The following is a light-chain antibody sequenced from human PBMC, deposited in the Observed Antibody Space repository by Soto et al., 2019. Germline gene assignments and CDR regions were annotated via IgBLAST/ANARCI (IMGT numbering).Light chain of an antibody. J-gene: IGKJ1*01. V-gene: IGKV3-20*01. CDR1: PRVSSSY. CDR2: AAS. CDR3: QQYGSALPWT. Sequence: VLTQSPGTLSLSPGARATLSFSATPRVSSSYLARYQQKPGHPPPLLIYAASSRATGITDRFSGSGSGTDFTLTISRLEPKNLAVYYCQQYGSALPWTLGQGTKVDIK.